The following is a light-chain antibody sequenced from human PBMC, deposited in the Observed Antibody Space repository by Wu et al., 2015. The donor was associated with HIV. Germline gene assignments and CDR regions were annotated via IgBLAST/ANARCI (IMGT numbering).Light chain of an antibody. CDR3: QQFNSYSWT. CDR2: KAS. Sequence: DIQMTQSPSTLSASVGDRVTITCRASQSINSYLAWYQHKPGKAPKLLIYKASTLETGVPSRFSGSGSGTEFTLTISSLQPDDFATYYCQQFNSYSWTFGQGTQVDIK. V-gene: IGKV1-5*03. CDR1: QSINSY. J-gene: IGKJ1*01.